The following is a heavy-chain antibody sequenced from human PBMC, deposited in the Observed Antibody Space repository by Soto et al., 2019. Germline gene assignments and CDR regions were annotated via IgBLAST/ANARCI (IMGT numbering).Heavy chain of an antibody. CDR3: ARVDTLTAGVHY. D-gene: IGHD6-25*01. CDR1: GFSVSDIY. Sequence: EVQLVEDGGGLVQPGGSLRLSCAGSGFSVSDIYMTWVRQAPGKGLEWISLIYSDASTYYADSVKGRFTISRDNSKNTLFLQMNSLRAGDTAVYYCARVDTLTAGVHYWGQGTLVTVSS. V-gene: IGHV3-66*01. CDR2: IYSDAST. J-gene: IGHJ4*02.